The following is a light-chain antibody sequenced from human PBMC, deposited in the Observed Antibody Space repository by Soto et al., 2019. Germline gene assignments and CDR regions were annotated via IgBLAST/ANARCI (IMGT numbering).Light chain of an antibody. CDR1: QTISGW. J-gene: IGKJ1*01. CDR2: DAS. V-gene: IGKV1-5*01. Sequence: DIQMTQSPSTLSASVGDTVTITCRASQTISGWLAWYQQRPGKAPNLLIFDASTLESGVPSRFSGSGSGTTFTLTIRSLQSDDFATXXXXXXXXXXRTFGQGTKVDIK. CDR3: XXXXXXXRT.